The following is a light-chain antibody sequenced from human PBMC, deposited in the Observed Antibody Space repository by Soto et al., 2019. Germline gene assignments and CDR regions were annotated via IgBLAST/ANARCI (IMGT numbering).Light chain of an antibody. Sequence: QSVLTQPASVSGSPGQSITISCTGTSIDVGRYNYVSWYQQHPGKAPKLIIYEVNNRPSGVSNRFSGSKSGNTASLTISGLQAEDEADYYCTSDAGTSSLLFGGGTKLTVL. V-gene: IGLV2-14*01. J-gene: IGLJ2*01. CDR2: EVN. CDR3: TSDAGTSSLL. CDR1: SIDVGRYNY.